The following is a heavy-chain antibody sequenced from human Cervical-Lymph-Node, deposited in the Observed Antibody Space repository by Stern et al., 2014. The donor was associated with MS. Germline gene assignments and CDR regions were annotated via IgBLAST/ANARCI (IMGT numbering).Heavy chain of an antibody. Sequence: EESGPTLVKPTQTLTLTCTFSGFSLSTSGVGVGWIRQPPGKALEWLALIYWDDDKRYSPSLKSRLTITKDTSKNQVVLTMTNMDPVDTATYYCARDRGYCSGGSCYSYYYYGMDVWGQGTTVTVSS. D-gene: IGHD2-15*01. CDR1: GFSLSTSGVG. CDR2: IYWDDDK. V-gene: IGHV2-5*02. J-gene: IGHJ6*02. CDR3: ARDRGYCSGGSCYSYYYYGMDV.